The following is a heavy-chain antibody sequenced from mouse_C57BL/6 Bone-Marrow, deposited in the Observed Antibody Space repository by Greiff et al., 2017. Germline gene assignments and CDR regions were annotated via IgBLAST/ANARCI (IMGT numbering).Heavy chain of an antibody. Sequence: VQLQQSGAELVKPGASVKMSCKASGYTFTTYPIEWMKQNHGKRLEWIGNFLPYNDDTKYNEKFKGKATLTVDKSSSTVYMELSRLKSDDSAVYYCARRDSSGPLAMDYWGQGTSVTVSS. D-gene: IGHD3-2*02. CDR2: FLPYNDDT. V-gene: IGHV1-47*01. J-gene: IGHJ4*01. CDR1: GYTFTTYP. CDR3: ARRDSSGPLAMDY.